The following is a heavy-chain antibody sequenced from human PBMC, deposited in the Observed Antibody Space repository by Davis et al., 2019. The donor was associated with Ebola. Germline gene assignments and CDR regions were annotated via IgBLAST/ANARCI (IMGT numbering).Heavy chain of an antibody. J-gene: IGHJ4*02. D-gene: IGHD3-3*02. V-gene: IGHV1-46*01. CDR2: INPSDLST. CDR3: ARGSNSIQLNYFDH. CDR1: GYSFTDFY. Sequence: ASVKVSCKASGYSFTDFYVHWVRQAPGQGLKWMGVINPSDLSTTYAQRFQGRATMTRDTSTSTVYMELSSLRSEDTAVYYCARGSNSIQLNYFDHWGQGTLVTVSS.